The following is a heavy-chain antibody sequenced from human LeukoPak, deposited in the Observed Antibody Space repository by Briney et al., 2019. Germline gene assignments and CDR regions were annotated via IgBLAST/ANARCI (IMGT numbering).Heavy chain of an antibody. CDR3: ARRSGAMMVDYFAY. CDR2: IYYSGST. J-gene: IGHJ4*02. D-gene: IGHD3-22*01. Sequence: KPSETLSLTCTVSGGSISSSSYYWGWIRQPPGKGLEWIGSIYYSGSTYYNPSLKSRVTISVDTSKNQFSLKLSSVTAADTAVYYCARRSGAMMVDYFAYWGQGTLVTVSS. CDR1: GGSISSSSYY. V-gene: IGHV4-39*01.